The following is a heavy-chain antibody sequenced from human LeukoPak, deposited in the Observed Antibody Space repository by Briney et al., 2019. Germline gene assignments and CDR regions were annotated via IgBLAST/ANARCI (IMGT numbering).Heavy chain of an antibody. V-gene: IGHV4-59*12. CDR2: IYYKGNA. Sequence: SETLSLTCTVSGGSISGSYWTWIRQPPGKGLEWIGQIYYKGNADYNPSLKSRVTLSVDTSKNQFSLKLSSVTAADTAVYYCARSGLLWFGEYSAGAFDIWGQGTMVTVSS. CDR1: GGSISGSY. J-gene: IGHJ3*02. D-gene: IGHD3-10*01. CDR3: ARSGLLWFGEYSAGAFDI.